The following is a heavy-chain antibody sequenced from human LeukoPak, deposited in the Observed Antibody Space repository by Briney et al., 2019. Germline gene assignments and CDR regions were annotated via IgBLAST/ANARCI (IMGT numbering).Heavy chain of an antibody. CDR3: AKDATPLLLWFGESVFGYFDY. CDR2: ISGSGGST. CDR1: GFTFSSYA. Sequence: QPGGSLRLSCAASGFTFSSYAMSWVRQAPGKGLGWVSAISGSGGSTYYADSVKGRFTISRDNSKNTLYLQMNSLRAEDTAVYYCAKDATPLLLWFGESVFGYFDYWGQGTLVTVSS. D-gene: IGHD3-10*01. V-gene: IGHV3-23*01. J-gene: IGHJ4*02.